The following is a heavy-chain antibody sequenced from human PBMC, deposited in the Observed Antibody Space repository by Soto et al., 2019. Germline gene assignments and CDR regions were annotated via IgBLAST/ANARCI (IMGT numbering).Heavy chain of an antibody. Sequence: QVQLVQSGAEVKKPGASVKVSCKASGYTFTSYDINWVRQATGQGLEWMGWMNPNSGNTGYAQEFQGRVTMTRNTSISTAYMELSSLRSEDTAVYYCARVSTAVAGTDFDYWGQGTLVTVSS. V-gene: IGHV1-8*01. D-gene: IGHD6-19*01. CDR2: MNPNSGNT. CDR3: ARVSTAVAGTDFDY. J-gene: IGHJ4*02. CDR1: GYTFTSYD.